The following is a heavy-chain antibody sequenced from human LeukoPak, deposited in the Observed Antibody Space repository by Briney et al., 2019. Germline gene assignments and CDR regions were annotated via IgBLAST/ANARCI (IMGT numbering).Heavy chain of an antibody. CDR1: GFTFSSYA. J-gene: IGHJ6*03. D-gene: IGHD6-6*01. Sequence: PGGSLRLSCAASGFTFSSYAMHWVRQAPGKGLEYVSAISSNGGSTYYANSVKGRFTISRDNSKNTLYLQMNSLRAEDTAVYYCARDRRSYSSSQDDYYYYMDVWGKGTTVTVSS. V-gene: IGHV3-64*01. CDR3: ARDRRSYSSSQDDYYYYMDV. CDR2: ISSNGGST.